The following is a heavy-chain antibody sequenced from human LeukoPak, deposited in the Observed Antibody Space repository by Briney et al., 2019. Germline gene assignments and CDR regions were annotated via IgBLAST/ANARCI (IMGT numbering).Heavy chain of an antibody. CDR2: ISHSGTT. J-gene: IGHJ4*02. CDR3: AREAVGATGDY. CDR1: GGSIGSRNW. D-gene: IGHD1-26*01. Sequence: SETLSLTCAVSGGSIGSRNWWSWVRQPPGKGLEWIGEISHSGTTNYNPSLKSRVTIALDRSKNQFSLKLISVTAADTAMYYCAREAVGATGDYWGQGTLVTVSS. V-gene: IGHV4-4*02.